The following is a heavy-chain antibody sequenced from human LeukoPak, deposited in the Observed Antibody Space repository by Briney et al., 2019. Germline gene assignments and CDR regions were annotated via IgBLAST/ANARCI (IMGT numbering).Heavy chain of an antibody. J-gene: IGHJ5*02. V-gene: IGHV4-34*01. CDR3: ARVGDFWSSNWFDP. CDR2: INHSGST. CDR1: GGSFSGYY. Sequence: PETLSLTCAVYGGSFSGYYWSWIRQPPGKGLEWIGEINHSGSTNYNPSLKSRVTISVDTSKNQFSLKLSSVTAADTAVYYCARVGDFWSSNWFDPWGQGTLVTVSS. D-gene: IGHD3-3*01.